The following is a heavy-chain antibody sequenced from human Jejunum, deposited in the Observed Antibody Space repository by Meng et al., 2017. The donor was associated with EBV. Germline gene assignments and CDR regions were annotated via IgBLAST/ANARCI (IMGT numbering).Heavy chain of an antibody. Sequence: QLVVAGGGLIQPGGSLRLSCAASGFTVSSSYMSWVRQAPGKGLEWVSVIYGDGRTYYADSVKGRFTISRDSSKNTIYLQMNSLRVDDTALYYCARKYGGDYWGQGTLVTVSS. CDR3: ARKYGGDY. V-gene: IGHV3-53*01. J-gene: IGHJ4*02. D-gene: IGHD2-2*01. CDR2: IYGDGRT. CDR1: GFTVSSSY.